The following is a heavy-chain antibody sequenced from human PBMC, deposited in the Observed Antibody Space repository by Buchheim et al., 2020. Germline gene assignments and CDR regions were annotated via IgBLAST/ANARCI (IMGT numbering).Heavy chain of an antibody. V-gene: IGHV1-18*01. J-gene: IGHJ4*02. CDR3: ARGSVTVDY. Sequence: QVQLVQSGPEVKKPGASVKVSCKASGYTFTTFGITWVRQAPGQGLEWLGWVSANNGRTDYAQKVQGRVTMTTDTSTSTAYMELRSLSSDDTTVYYCARGSVTVDYWGQGTL. D-gene: IGHD4-11*01. CDR2: VSANNGRT. CDR1: GYTFTTFG.